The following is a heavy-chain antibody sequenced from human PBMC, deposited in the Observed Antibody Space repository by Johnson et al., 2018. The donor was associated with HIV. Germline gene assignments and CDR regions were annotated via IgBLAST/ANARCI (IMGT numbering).Heavy chain of an antibody. CDR3: AKDDRELDAFDI. CDR1: GFTFSSFG. V-gene: IGHV3-30*02. J-gene: IGHJ3*02. D-gene: IGHD1-26*01. Sequence: QEQLVESGGGVVQPGGSLRLSCAASGFTFSSFGMHWVRQAPGKGLEWVAFIRYDGSNKYFAASVKGRFTISRDNSKNTLYLQMNSLRAEDTAVYYCAKDDRELDAFDIWGRGTMVTVSS. CDR2: IRYDGSNK.